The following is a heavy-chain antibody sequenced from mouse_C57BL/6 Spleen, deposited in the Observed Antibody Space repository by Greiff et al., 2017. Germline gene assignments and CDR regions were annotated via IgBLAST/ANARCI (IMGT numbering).Heavy chain of an antibody. D-gene: IGHD1-1*01. Sequence: EVHLVESGGGLVKPGGSLKLSCAASGFTFSSYAMSWVRQTPEKRLEWVATISDGGSYTYYPDNVKGRFTISRDNAKNNLYLQMSHLKSEDTAMYYCARDTVRDYYAMDYWGQGTSVTVSS. CDR2: ISDGGSYT. J-gene: IGHJ4*01. CDR1: GFTFSSYA. V-gene: IGHV5-4*01. CDR3: ARDTVRDYYAMDY.